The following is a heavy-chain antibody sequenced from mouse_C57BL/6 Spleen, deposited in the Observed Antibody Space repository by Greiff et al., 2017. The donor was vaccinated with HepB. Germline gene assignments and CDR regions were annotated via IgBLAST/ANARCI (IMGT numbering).Heavy chain of an antibody. CDR2: IRSKSNNYAT. CDR1: GFSFNTYA. Sequence: DAGGGLVQPKGSLKLSCAASGFSFNTYAMNWVRQAPGKGLEWVARIRSKSNNYATYYADSVKDRFTISRDDSESMLYLQMNNLKTEDTAMYYCVRQGYYGSSSWFAYWGQGTLVTVSA. D-gene: IGHD1-1*01. J-gene: IGHJ3*01. V-gene: IGHV10-1*01. CDR3: VRQGYYGSSSWFAY.